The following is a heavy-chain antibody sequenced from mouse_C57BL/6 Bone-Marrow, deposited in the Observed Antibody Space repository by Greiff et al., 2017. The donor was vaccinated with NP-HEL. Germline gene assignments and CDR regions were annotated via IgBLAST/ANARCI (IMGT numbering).Heavy chain of an antibody. V-gene: IGHV5-16*01. D-gene: IGHD1-1*01. CDR3: AREGLITTVVALNWYFDV. CDR1: GFTFSDYY. Sequence: EVMLVESEGGLVQPGSSMKLSCTASGFTFSDYYMAWVRQVPEKGLEWVANINYDGSSTYYLDSLKSRFIISRDNAKNILYLQMSSLKSEDTATYYCAREGLITTVVALNWYFDVWGTGTTVTVSS. CDR2: INYDGSST. J-gene: IGHJ1*03.